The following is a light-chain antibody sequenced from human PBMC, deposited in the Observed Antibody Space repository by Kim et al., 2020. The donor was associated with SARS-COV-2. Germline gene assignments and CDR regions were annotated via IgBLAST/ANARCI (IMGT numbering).Light chain of an antibody. CDR3: QQRSNWPLIT. CDR2: DAS. CDR1: QSVSSY. V-gene: IGKV3-11*01. J-gene: IGKJ5*01. Sequence: SPGERATLSCRASQSVSSYLAWYQQKPGQAPRLLIYDASNRATGIPARFSGSGSGTDFTLTISSLEPEDFAVYYCQQRSNWPLITFGQGTRLEIK.